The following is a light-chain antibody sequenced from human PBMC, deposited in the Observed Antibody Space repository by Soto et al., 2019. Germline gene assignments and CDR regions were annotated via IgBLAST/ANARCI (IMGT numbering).Light chain of an antibody. J-gene: IGKJ4*02. CDR3: QQYDSSST. V-gene: IGKV1-5*03. Sequence: DIQMTQSPSTLSASVGDRVTITCRASQNIRSWLAWYQQKPGKAPRLLIYKASSLESGVPSRFSGSGSGTEFTLTISSLQPDDSATYSCQQYDSSSTFGGGTKVEIK. CDR2: KAS. CDR1: QNIRSW.